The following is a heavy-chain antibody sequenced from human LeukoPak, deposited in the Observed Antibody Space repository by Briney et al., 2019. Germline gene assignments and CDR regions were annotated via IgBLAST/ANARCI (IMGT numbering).Heavy chain of an antibody. V-gene: IGHV1-69*13. D-gene: IGHD3-10*01. CDR2: VIPIFGIT. Sequence: ASVKVSCKASGGTFISYAISWVRQAPGQGLEWMGGVIPIFGITDYAQNFQGRVTITADESTSTVYIELSSLRSEDTAIYYCATPRISNISPYHYHAIDVWGQGTTVTVSS. J-gene: IGHJ6*02. CDR3: ATPRISNISPYHYHAIDV. CDR1: GGTFISYA.